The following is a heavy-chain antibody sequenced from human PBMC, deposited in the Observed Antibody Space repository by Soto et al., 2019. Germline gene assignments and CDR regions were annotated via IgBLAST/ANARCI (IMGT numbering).Heavy chain of an antibody. CDR2: IKHDGSET. Sequence: PGGSLRLSCAASGFTFSSSSMHWVRQAPGKGLEWVATIKHDGSETYYVDSVKGRFTISRDNAKNSLYLQMNSLRAEDTAVYYCAKATAYYSHHGAFDIWGQGTMVTVSS. D-gene: IGHD3-10*01. J-gene: IGHJ3*02. CDR1: GFTFSSSS. V-gene: IGHV3-7*03. CDR3: AKATAYYSHHGAFDI.